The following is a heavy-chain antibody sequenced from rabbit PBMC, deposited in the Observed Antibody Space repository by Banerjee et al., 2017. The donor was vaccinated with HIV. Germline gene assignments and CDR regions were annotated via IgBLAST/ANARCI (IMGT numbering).Heavy chain of an antibody. D-gene: IGHD4-2*01. J-gene: IGHJ4*01. V-gene: IGHV1S40*01. Sequence: ASGFSFSNGYVMCWVRQAPGKGLEWIACINIISGDTVYATWAKGRFTISKASWTTVTLQMTSLTAADTASYFCARDAGYAGFGVDFDLWGPGTLVTVS. CDR2: INIISGDT. CDR1: GFSFSNGYV. CDR3: ARDAGYAGFGVDFDL.